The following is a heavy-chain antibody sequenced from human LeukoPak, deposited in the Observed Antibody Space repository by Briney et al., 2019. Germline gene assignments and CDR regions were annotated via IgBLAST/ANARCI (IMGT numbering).Heavy chain of an antibody. CDR2: IYTSGST. CDR1: GGSISSYY. V-gene: IGHV4-4*09. J-gene: IGHJ5*02. Sequence: PSETLSLTCTVSGGSISSYYWSWIRQPPGKELEWIGYIYTSGSTNYNPSLKSRVTISVDTSKNQFSLKLSSVTAADTAVYYCARHEGVPAARNWFDPWGQGTLVTVSS. CDR3: ARHEGVPAARNWFDP. D-gene: IGHD2-2*01.